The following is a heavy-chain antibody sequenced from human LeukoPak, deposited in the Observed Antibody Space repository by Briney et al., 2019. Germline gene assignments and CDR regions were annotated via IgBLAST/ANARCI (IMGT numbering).Heavy chain of an antibody. D-gene: IGHD6-13*01. J-gene: IGHJ6*03. CDR2: INHSGST. CDR1: GGSFSGYY. V-gene: IGHV4-34*01. CDR3: AIAAAGTYYYYYMDV. Sequence: SETLSLTCAVYGGSFSGYYWSWIRQPPGKGLEWIGEINHSGSTNYNPSLKSRVTISVDTSKNQFSLKLSSVTAADTAVYYCAIAAAGTYYYYYMDVWGKGTTVTISS.